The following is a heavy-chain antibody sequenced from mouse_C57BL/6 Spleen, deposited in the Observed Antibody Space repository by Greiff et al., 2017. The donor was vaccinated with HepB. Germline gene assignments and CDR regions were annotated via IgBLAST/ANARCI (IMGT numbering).Heavy chain of an antibody. CDR2: ISYSGST. Sequence: DVQLQESGPGMVKPSQSLSLTCTVTGYSITSGYDWHWIRHFPGNKLEWMGYISYSGSTNYNPSLKSRISITHDTSKNHFFLKLNSVTTEDTATYYCARGGYGYAMDYWGQGTSVTVSS. V-gene: IGHV3-1*01. D-gene: IGHD2-2*01. J-gene: IGHJ4*01. CDR3: ARGGYGYAMDY. CDR1: GYSITSGYD.